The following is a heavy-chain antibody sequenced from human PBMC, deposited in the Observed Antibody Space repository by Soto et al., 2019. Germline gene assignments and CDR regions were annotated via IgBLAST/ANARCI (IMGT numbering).Heavy chain of an antibody. J-gene: IGHJ4*02. CDR3: ARDVRAVYSSSSLFDY. CDR2: ISAYNGNT. Sequence: QVQLVQSGAEVKKPGASVKVSCKASGYTFTSYGISWVRQAPGQGLEWMGWISAYNGNTNYAQKRQGRVTMPPDTSTSTAYMELRSLRSDDTAVYYCARDVRAVYSSSSLFDYWGQGTLVTVSS. D-gene: IGHD6-6*01. V-gene: IGHV1-18*01. CDR1: GYTFTSYG.